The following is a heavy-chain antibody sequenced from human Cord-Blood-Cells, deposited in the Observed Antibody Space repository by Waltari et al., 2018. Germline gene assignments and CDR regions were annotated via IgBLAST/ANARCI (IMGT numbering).Heavy chain of an antibody. Sequence: EVQLVEPGGGLVKTGGSLRLACAASGLTFSNAWMRRVRQAPGKGLEWVGRIKSKTDGGTTDYAAPVKGRFTISRDDSKNTLYPQMNSLKTEDTAVYYCTTNWGSYVNWGQGTLVTVSS. J-gene: IGHJ4*02. V-gene: IGHV3-15*01. CDR2: IKSKTDGGTT. CDR1: GLTFSNAW. D-gene: IGHD7-27*01. CDR3: TTNWGSYVN.